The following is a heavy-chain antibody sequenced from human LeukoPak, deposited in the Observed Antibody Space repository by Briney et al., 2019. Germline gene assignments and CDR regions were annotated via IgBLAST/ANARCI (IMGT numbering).Heavy chain of an antibody. D-gene: IGHD2-2*01. J-gene: IGHJ1*01. V-gene: IGHV1-2*04. CDR2: INPNSGGT. Sequence: ASVKVSCKASGYTFTCYYMHWVRQAPGQGLEWMGWINPNSGGTNYAQKFQGWVTMTRDTSISTAYMELSRLRSDDTAVYYCARGLSIGYCSSTSCHAEYFQHWGQGTLVTVSS. CDR1: GYTFTCYY. CDR3: ARGLSIGYCSSTSCHAEYFQH.